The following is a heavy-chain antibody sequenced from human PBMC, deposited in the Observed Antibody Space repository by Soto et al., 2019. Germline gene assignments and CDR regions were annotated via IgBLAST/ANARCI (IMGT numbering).Heavy chain of an antibody. CDR1: GGSIRNYY. D-gene: IGHD3-10*01. V-gene: IGHV4-59*12. J-gene: IGHJ4*02. Sequence: QVQLQESGPGLVKPSETLSLTCTVSGGSIRNYYWSWIRQPPGKGLEWIGYIYYTGGTNYNPSLESRVTLSVDTSKNQLSLKLTSVTAADTAVYYCARYYDTGRGYVSGFDYWGQGALVSVSS. CDR2: IYYTGGT. CDR3: ARYYDTGRGYVSGFDY.